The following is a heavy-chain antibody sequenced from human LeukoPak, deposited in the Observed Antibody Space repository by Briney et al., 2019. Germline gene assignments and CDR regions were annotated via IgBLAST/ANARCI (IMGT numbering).Heavy chain of an antibody. J-gene: IGHJ3*02. CDR3: ARVGGMTTINNAAFEI. CDR1: GGSINSDY. CDR2: IYHYGGT. V-gene: IGHV4-59*01. Sequence: SETLSLTCSVSGGSINSDYWNWIRQPPGKGLEWIGYIYHYGGTNYNPSLKSRVTISIDKPKKQFSLKLISVTAADTAIYYCARVGGMTTINNAAFEIWGHGTMVTVSS. D-gene: IGHD5-24*01.